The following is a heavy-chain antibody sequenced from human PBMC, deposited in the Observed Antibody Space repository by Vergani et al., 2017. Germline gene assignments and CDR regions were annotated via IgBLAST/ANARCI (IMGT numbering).Heavy chain of an antibody. D-gene: IGHD4-17*01. CDR3: ASSMTTVTSRYYGMDV. CDR2: IYYSGST. Sequence: QVQLQESGPGLVKPSETLSLTCTVSGGSIRSYYWSWIRQPPGKGLEWIGYIYYSGSTNYNPSLKSRVTISVDTSKNQFSLKLSSVTAADTAVYYCASSMTTVTSRYYGMDVWGQGTTVTVSS. J-gene: IGHJ6*02. V-gene: IGHV4-59*01. CDR1: GGSIRSYY.